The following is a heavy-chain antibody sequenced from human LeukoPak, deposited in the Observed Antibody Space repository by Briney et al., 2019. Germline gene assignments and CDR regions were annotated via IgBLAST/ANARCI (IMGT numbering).Heavy chain of an antibody. D-gene: IGHD3-22*01. V-gene: IGHV1-24*01. CDR1: GYTVTELS. Sequence: PGASVKVSCKVSGYTVTELSMHWVRQAPGKGLEWMGGVDPEDGETIYAQKFQGRVTMTEDTSTDTAYMELSSLRSEDTAAYYCATYYYDSSGYRHFDWYFDLWGRGTLVTVSS. J-gene: IGHJ2*01. CDR3: ATYYYDSSGYRHFDWYFDL. CDR2: VDPEDGET.